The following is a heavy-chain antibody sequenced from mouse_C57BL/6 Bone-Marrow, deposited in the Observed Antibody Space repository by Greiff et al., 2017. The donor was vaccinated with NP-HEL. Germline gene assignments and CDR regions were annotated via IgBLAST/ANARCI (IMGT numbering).Heavy chain of an antibody. Sequence: EVMLVESGGGLVQPGGSMKLSCVASGFTFSNYWMNWVRQSPEKGLEWVAQIRLKSDNYATHYAESVKGRFTISRDDSKSSVYLQMNNLRAEDTGIYYCTGSYSLVFDVWGTGTTVTVSS. J-gene: IGHJ1*03. V-gene: IGHV6-3*01. CDR2: IRLKSDNYAT. CDR3: TGSYSLVFDV. D-gene: IGHD6-2*01. CDR1: GFTFSNYW.